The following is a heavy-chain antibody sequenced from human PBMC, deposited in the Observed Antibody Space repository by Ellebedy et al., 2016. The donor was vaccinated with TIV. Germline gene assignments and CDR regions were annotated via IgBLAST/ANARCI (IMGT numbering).Heavy chain of an antibody. J-gene: IGHJ6*03. CDR1: GFTFSDYY. V-gene: IGHV3-11*06. CDR3: ARGSGSPWYMDV. Sequence: GESLKISCAVSGFTFSDYYMTWIRQAPGKGLEWVSYISSSSSYTNYADSVKGRFTISRDNAKNSLYLQMNSLRAEDTAVYYCARGSGSPWYMDVWGKGTTVTVSS. CDR2: ISSSSSYT. D-gene: IGHD1-26*01.